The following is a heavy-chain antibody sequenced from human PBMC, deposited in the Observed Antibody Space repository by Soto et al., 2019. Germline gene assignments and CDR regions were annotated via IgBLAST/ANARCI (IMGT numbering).Heavy chain of an antibody. CDR3: ARGYSNYAVYYYGMDV. CDR2: IYYSGST. Sequence: QVQLQESGPGLVKPSETLSLTCTVSGGSVSSGSYYWSWIRQPPGKGLEWIGYIYYSGSTNYNPSLTSRVTTSVDTSKNQFSLKLSSVTAADTAVYYCARGYSNYAVYYYGMDVWGQGTTVTVSS. CDR1: GGSVSSGSYY. V-gene: IGHV4-61*01. J-gene: IGHJ6*02. D-gene: IGHD4-4*01.